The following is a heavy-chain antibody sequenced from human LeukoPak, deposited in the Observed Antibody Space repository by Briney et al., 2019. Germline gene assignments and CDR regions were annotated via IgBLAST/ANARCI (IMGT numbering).Heavy chain of an antibody. CDR2: INPTGGST. V-gene: IGHV1-46*01. Sequence: ASVKVSCKASGYTFTSYYMHWARQAPGQGLEWMGLINPTGGSTGYAQKFQGRVTMTRDMSTSTDYMELSSLRSEDTAIYYCATKTPYYYDSSGCNYWGQGTLVTVSS. J-gene: IGHJ4*02. D-gene: IGHD3-22*01. CDR1: GYTFTSYY. CDR3: ATKTPYYYDSSGCNY.